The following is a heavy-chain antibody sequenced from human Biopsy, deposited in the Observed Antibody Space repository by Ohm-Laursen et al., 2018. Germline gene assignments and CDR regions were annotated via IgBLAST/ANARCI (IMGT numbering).Heavy chain of an antibody. V-gene: IGHV4-34*01. CDR1: GESFNGYY. Sequence: SQTLSLTCAVYGESFNGYYWSWIRQTPGKGLEWIGEINHSGRTNYNPSLKSRVTISVDTSKNQFSLKVRSVTAADTAVYYCVRQEFATSPLDYWGQGSLVTVSS. D-gene: IGHD3-10*01. CDR2: INHSGRT. CDR3: VRQEFATSPLDY. J-gene: IGHJ4*02.